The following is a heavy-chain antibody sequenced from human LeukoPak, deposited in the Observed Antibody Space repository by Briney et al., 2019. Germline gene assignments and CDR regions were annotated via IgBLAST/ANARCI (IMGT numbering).Heavy chain of an antibody. J-gene: IGHJ3*02. Sequence: ASVKVSCKASGYTFTSYDINWVRQATGQGLEWMGWMNPNSGNTGYAQKFQGRVTITRNTSISTAYMELSSLRSEDTAVYYCARFEWSGKTTVTTESEARNDAFDIWGQGTMVTVSS. CDR2: MNPNSGNT. V-gene: IGHV1-8*03. CDR3: ARFEWSGKTTVTTESEARNDAFDI. CDR1: GYTFTSYD. D-gene: IGHD4-17*01.